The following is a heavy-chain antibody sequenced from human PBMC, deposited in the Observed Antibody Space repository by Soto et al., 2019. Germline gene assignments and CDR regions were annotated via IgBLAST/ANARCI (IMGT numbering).Heavy chain of an antibody. CDR1: GFTFSSYT. D-gene: IGHD2-21*02. J-gene: IGHJ4*02. CDR2: SSDRRTGNP. Sequence: GGSLRLSCAASGFTFSSYTMNWVRRAPGKGMEWVATSSDRRTGNPHYSSSLRARFTLSRDYSRNIFFLQMDSLSADDTALYYCTTWLTAHFDYWGRGTQVTVSS. CDR3: TTWLTAHFDY. V-gene: IGHV3-23*01.